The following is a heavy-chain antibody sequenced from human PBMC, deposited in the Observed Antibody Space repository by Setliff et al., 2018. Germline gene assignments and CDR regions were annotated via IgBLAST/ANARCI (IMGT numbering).Heavy chain of an antibody. Sequence: ASVKVSCKASGYTFTSYAMHWVRQAPGQGLEWMGRINPSSGGISYAQKFQGRVIMTRNTSISTAYLELNTLRSDDTALYYCAKDRVPDNIWDFDSWGPGTLVTVSS. CDR1: GYTFTSYA. J-gene: IGHJ5*01. CDR3: AKDRVPDNIWDFDS. CDR2: INPSSGGI. D-gene: IGHD1-26*01. V-gene: IGHV1-46*01.